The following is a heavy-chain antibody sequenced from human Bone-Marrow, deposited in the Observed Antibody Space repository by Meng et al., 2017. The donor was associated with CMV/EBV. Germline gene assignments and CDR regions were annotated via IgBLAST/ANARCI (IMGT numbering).Heavy chain of an antibody. CDR3: ARFTYSSRWSGDY. CDR2: IDPSGDNT. V-gene: IGHV1-46*01. J-gene: IGHJ4*02. CDR1: GYTFIDYY. Sequence: ASVKVSCKASGYTFIDYYLHWGRQAPGQGLEWMGIIDPSGDNTRYAQKFQDRVTMTRDTSTSTVYLELSSLTSDDTAVYYCARFTYSSRWSGDYWGQGTLVTVSS. D-gene: IGHD6-19*01.